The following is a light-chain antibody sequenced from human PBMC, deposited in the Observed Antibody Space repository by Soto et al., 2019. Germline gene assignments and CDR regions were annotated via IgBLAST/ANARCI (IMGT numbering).Light chain of an antibody. CDR3: QQGSSFPWT. J-gene: IGKJ1*01. CDR1: QDIDNW. CDR2: AAS. Sequence: DIQMTQSPSSVSASVGDRVTITCRASQDIDNWLAWYQQKPGKAPTLLIYAASTLQSGVPSRFSGSGSGTEFTFTISSLQPEDFAAYYCQQGSSFPWTFGQGTKVEIK. V-gene: IGKV1-12*02.